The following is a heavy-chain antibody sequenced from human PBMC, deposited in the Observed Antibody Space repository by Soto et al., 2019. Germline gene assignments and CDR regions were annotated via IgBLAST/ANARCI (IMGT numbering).Heavy chain of an antibody. CDR1: GFTFSSYS. V-gene: IGHV3-21*01. D-gene: IGHD1-26*01. Sequence: EVQLVESGGGLVKPGGSLRLSCAASGFTFSSYSMNWVRQAPGKGLAWGSSISSSSSYIYYADSVKGRFTISRDNAKNSMYVQMNSRRAEDAAVYYCARESYSGSYVGRFDPWGQGTLVTVSS. J-gene: IGHJ5*02. CDR3: ARESYSGSYVGRFDP. CDR2: ISSSSSYI.